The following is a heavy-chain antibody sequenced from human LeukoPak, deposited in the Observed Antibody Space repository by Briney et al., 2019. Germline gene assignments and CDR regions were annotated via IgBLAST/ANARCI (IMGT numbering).Heavy chain of an antibody. J-gene: IGHJ4*02. CDR1: GGSFSGYY. D-gene: IGHD2/OR15-2a*01. Sequence: SETLSLTCAVYGGSFSGYYWSWIRQPPGKGLEWIGEINHSGSTNYNPSLKSRVTISVDTSKNQFSLKLSSVTAADTAVYYCAREARNGNIDYWGQGTLVTVSS. CDR2: INHSGST. V-gene: IGHV4-34*01. CDR3: AREARNGNIDY.